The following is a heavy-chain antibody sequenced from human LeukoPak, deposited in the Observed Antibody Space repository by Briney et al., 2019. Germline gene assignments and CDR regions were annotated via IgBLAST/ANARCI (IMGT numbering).Heavy chain of an antibody. V-gene: IGHV4-61*01. D-gene: IGHD3-10*01. CDR2: IYYSGST. CDR3: ARAAATMADAFDI. Sequence: SETLSLTCTVSGGSVSSGSYYWSWIRQPPGKGLEWIGYIYYSGSTNYNPSLKSRVTISVDTSKNQFSLKLGSVTAADTAVYYCARAAATMADAFDIWGQGTMVTVSS. J-gene: IGHJ3*02. CDR1: GGSVSSGSYY.